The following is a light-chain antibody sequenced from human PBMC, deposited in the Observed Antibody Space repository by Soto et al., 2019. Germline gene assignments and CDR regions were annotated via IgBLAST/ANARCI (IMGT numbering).Light chain of an antibody. J-gene: IGLJ2*01. CDR1: SSNIGSNT. Sequence: QSVLTQPLSASASPGQRVTISCSGGSSNIGSNTVAWYQHLPGTAPPRLIFTAGQRPSGVPGRFSGSKSGTSASLAISGLQSEDEAAYYCCSYAGTYPFVVFGGGTKLTVL. CDR2: TAG. V-gene: IGLV1-44*01. CDR3: CSYAGTYPFVV.